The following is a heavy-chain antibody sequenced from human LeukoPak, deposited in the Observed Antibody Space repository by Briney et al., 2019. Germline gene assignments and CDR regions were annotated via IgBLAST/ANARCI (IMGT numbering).Heavy chain of an antibody. CDR2: ISSSSSYT. D-gene: IGHD3-16*01. CDR3: ARAGYDYVWGSKNWFDP. Sequence: GGSLRLSCAASGFTFSSYNMNWVRQAPGKGLEWVSSISSSSSYTYYADSVKGRFTISRDNAKNSLYLQMNSLRAEDTAVYYRARAGYDYVWGSKNWFDPWGQGTLVTVSS. V-gene: IGHV3-21*01. CDR1: GFTFSSYN. J-gene: IGHJ5*02.